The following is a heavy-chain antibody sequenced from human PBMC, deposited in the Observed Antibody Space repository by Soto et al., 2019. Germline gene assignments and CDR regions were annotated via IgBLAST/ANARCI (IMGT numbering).Heavy chain of an antibody. Sequence: EVQLVESGGGLVQPGGSLRLSCAASGFTFSSYDMHWVRQATGKGLEWVSAIGTAGDTYYPGSVKGRFTISREHAKNSLYLQMNSLRAGDTAVYYCARAPGHYYYGMDVWGQGTTVTVSS. CDR2: IGTAGDT. D-gene: IGHD7-27*01. CDR1: GFTFSSYD. J-gene: IGHJ6*02. CDR3: ARAPGHYYYGMDV. V-gene: IGHV3-13*01.